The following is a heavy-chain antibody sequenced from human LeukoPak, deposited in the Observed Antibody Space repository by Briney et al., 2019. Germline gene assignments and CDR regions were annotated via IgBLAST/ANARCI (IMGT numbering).Heavy chain of an antibody. CDR2: INHSGST. Sequence: PSETLSLTCAVYGGSFSGYYWSWIRQPPGKGLEWIGEINHSGSTNYNPSLKSRVTISVDASKIQFSLKLSSVTAADTAVYYCARVRYCSGGSCYGLTDYWGQGTLVTVSS. V-gene: IGHV4-34*01. D-gene: IGHD2-15*01. CDR1: GGSFSGYY. J-gene: IGHJ4*02. CDR3: ARVRYCSGGSCYGLTDY.